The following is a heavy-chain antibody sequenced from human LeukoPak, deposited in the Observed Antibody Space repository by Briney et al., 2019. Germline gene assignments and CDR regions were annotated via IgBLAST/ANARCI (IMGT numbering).Heavy chain of an antibody. D-gene: IGHD3-22*01. Sequence: PGGSLRLSCAASEFTFSSYGMSWVRQAPGKGLEWVSAISGSGGSTYYADSVKGRFTISRDNSKNTLYLQMKSLRAEDTAVYYCAKGDGGNIYYDSSDYWAQGTLVTVSS. J-gene: IGHJ4*02. V-gene: IGHV3-23*01. CDR1: EFTFSSYG. CDR3: AKGDGGNIYYDSSDY. CDR2: ISGSGGST.